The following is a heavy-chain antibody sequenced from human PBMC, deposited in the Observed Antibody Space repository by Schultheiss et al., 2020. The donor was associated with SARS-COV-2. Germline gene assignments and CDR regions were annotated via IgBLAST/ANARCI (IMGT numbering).Heavy chain of an antibody. CDR2: VFYSGST. J-gene: IGHJ4*02. V-gene: IGHV4-61*01. CDR3: ACYSSSWYNY. D-gene: IGHD6-13*01. Sequence: SETLSLTCAVFGGSVSSGSYYWSWIRQPPGKGLEWIGYVFYSGSTNYNPSLKSRVTISVDTSKNQFSLKLSSVTAADTAVYYCACYSSSWYNYWGQGTLVTVSS. CDR1: GGSVSSGSYY.